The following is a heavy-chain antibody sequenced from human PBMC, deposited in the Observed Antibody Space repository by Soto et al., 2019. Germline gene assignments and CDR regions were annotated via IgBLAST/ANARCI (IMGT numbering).Heavy chain of an antibody. CDR1: GGSISSYY. Sequence: PSETLSLTCTVSGGSISSYYWSWIRQPPGKGLEWIGYIYYSGSTNYNPSLKSRVTTSVDTSKNQFSLKLSSVTAADTAVYYCARHLYSSSWSNFDYWGQGTLVTVSS. CDR2: IYYSGST. D-gene: IGHD6-13*01. CDR3: ARHLYSSSWSNFDY. V-gene: IGHV4-59*08. J-gene: IGHJ4*02.